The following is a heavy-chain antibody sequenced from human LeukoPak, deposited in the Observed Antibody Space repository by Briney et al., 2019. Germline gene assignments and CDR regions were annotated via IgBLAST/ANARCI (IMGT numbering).Heavy chain of an antibody. J-gene: IGHJ4*02. D-gene: IGHD6-19*01. CDR2: IKQDISEK. CDR3: AKDRFFSGASTVRRAVACFDY. CDR1: GFTFSTYS. V-gene: IGHV3-7*01. Sequence: GGSLRLSCAASGFTFSTYSMGWVRQAPGKGLEWVASIKQDISEKYYVDSVKGRFTISRDNAKNSLYLQMNSLRAEDTAVYYCAKDRFFSGASTVRRAVACFDYWGQGTLVTVSS.